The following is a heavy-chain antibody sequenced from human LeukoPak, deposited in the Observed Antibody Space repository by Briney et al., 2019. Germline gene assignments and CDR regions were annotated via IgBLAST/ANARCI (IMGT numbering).Heavy chain of an antibody. D-gene: IGHD3-16*02. CDR2: ISSGSTTI. Sequence: GGSLRLSCAASGFTFGSYGMHWVRQAPGKGLEWVSYISSGSTTIYYADSVKGRFTISRDSAQNSLYLQMSSLRAEDTAVYYCARNLRGGDYVWGSYRPDAFDIWGQGTMVTVSS. J-gene: IGHJ3*02. CDR1: GFTFGSYG. CDR3: ARNLRGGDYVWGSYRPDAFDI. V-gene: IGHV3-48*01.